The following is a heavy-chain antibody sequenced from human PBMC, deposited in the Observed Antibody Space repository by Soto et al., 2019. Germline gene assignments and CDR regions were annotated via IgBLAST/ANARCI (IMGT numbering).Heavy chain of an antibody. D-gene: IGHD2-8*02. J-gene: IGHJ4*02. V-gene: IGHV3-11*01. CDR1: GFTFSDYY. CDR2: ISTNGRYI. Sequence: GGSLRLSCVASGFTFSDYYMSWIRQTPGKGLERASYISTNGRYIYYADSVKGRFTISRDNTKNSLYLQMNSLRAEDTAVYYCARLPPPSCTGGSCSPYWGQGTLVTVSS. CDR3: ARLPPPSCTGGSCSPY.